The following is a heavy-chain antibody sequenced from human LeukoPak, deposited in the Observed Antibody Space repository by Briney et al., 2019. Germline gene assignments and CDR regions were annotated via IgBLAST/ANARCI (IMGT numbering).Heavy chain of an antibody. CDR3: ARGGPLGDTNRFDF. CDR2: ISSSSSTK. V-gene: IGHV3-48*03. D-gene: IGHD3-10*01. CDR1: GFTFSSYE. J-gene: IGHJ4*02. Sequence: PGGSLRLSCAASGFTFSSYEMNWVRQAPGKGLEWVSYISSSSSTKYYADSVKGRFTISRDNAKNSLSLQMNSLRAEDTAVYYCARGGPLGDTNRFDFWGQGSLVTVSS.